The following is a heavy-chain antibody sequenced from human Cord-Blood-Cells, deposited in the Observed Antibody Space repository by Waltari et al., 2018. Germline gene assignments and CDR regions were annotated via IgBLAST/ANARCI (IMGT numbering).Heavy chain of an antibody. V-gene: IGHV4-34*01. J-gene: IGHJ6*02. CDR1: GGSFSGYY. D-gene: IGHD2-2*01. CDR2: INHSGRT. CDR3: ARGGGYCSSTSCFVKSYYYYGMDV. Sequence: QVQLQQWGAGLLKPSETLSLTCAVYGGSFSGYYWSWIRQPPGKGLEWIGEINHSGRTNYNPSPKSRVTISVDTSKNQFSLKLSSVTAADTAVYYCARGGGYCSSTSCFVKSYYYYGMDVWGQGTTVTVSS.